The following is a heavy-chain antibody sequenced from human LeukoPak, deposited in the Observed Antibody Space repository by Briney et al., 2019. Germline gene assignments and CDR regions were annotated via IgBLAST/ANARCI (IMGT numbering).Heavy chain of an antibody. J-gene: IGHJ4*02. V-gene: IGHV3-43*02. Sequence: GGSLRLSCAASGFTFDDYAMHWVRQAPGKGLEWVSPISGDGGSTYYADSVKGRFTISRDNSKNSLYLQMNSLRTEDTALYYCAKDIMHYDSSGYYSDFIGFDYWGQGTLVTVSS. D-gene: IGHD3-22*01. CDR1: GFTFDDYA. CDR2: ISGDGGST. CDR3: AKDIMHYDSSGYYSDFIGFDY.